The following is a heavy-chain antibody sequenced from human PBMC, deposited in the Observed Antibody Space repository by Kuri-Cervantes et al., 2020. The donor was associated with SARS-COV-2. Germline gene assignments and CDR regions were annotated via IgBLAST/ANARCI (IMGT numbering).Heavy chain of an antibody. CDR3: TRGHPAAARGMDV. CDR1: GFTFSSNS. V-gene: IGHV3-53*01. Sequence: GESLKISCAASGFTFSSNSMNWVRQAPGKGLEWVSVLYSGGNTYYADSVKGRFTISRDSSDNTLNLQMNSLRADDTAVYYCTRGHPAAARGMDVWGQGTTVTVSS. CDR2: LYSGGNT. J-gene: IGHJ6*02. D-gene: IGHD2-2*01.